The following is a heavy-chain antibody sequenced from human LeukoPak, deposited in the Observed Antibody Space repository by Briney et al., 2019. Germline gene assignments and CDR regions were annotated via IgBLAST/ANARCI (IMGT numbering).Heavy chain of an antibody. CDR1: GYTFTSYD. Sequence: ASVKVSCKASGYTFTSYDINWVRQATGQGLEWMGWMNPNSGNTGYAQKFQGRVTMTRNTSISTAYMELSSPRSEDTAVYYCAREGDRYCSSTSCYEYNWFDPWGQGTLVTVSS. D-gene: IGHD2-2*01. J-gene: IGHJ5*02. V-gene: IGHV1-8*01. CDR2: MNPNSGNT. CDR3: AREGDRYCSSTSCYEYNWFDP.